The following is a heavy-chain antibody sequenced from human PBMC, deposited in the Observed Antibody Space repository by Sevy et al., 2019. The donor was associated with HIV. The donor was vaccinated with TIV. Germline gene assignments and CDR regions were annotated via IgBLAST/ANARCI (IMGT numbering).Heavy chain of an antibody. D-gene: IGHD1-26*01. V-gene: IGHV3-15*01. Sequence: GESLKISCAASGFTFSNAWMSWVRQAPGKGLEWVGRIKSKTDGGTTDYAAPVKGRFTISRDDSKNTLYLQMNSLKTEDTAVYYCTTEQVGATRVRPSYYYYYRMDVWGQGTTVTVSS. CDR1: GFTFSNAW. CDR2: IKSKTDGGTT. J-gene: IGHJ6*02. CDR3: TTEQVGATRVRPSYYYYYRMDV.